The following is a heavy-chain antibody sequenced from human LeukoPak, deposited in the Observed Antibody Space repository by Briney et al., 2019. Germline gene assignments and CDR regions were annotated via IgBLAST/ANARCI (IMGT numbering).Heavy chain of an antibody. CDR2: MNPNSGNT. D-gene: IGHD4-23*01. Sequence: GASVKVSCKASGYTFTSYDINWVRQATGQGLGWMGWMNPNSGNTGYAQKFQGRVTMTRNTSISTAYMELSSLRSEDTAVYYCARDGRYGGHDAFDIWGQGTMVTVSS. J-gene: IGHJ3*02. V-gene: IGHV1-8*01. CDR1: GYTFTSYD. CDR3: ARDGRYGGHDAFDI.